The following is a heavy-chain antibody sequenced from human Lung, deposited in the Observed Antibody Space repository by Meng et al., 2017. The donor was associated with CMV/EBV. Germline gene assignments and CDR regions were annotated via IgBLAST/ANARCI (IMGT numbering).Heavy chain of an antibody. CDR1: GFTFSDFA. Sequence: EGQVWESGGGLVKPGGSLGLSCAASGFTFSDFAMTWVRQVPGQGLEWVSIITKEGTTYYAESVKGRFSITRDNFKNTVYVDMKTLRAEDTALYYCAMGSDAYAWGQGTLVTVSS. CDR2: ITKEGTT. V-gene: IGHV3-23*01. J-gene: IGHJ5*02. CDR3: AMGSDAYA. D-gene: IGHD3-16*01.